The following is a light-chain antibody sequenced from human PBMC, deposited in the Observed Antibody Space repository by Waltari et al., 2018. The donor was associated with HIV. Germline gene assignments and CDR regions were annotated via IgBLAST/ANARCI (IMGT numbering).Light chain of an antibody. J-gene: IGKJ3*01. Sequence: EIVLTQSPVTLSLSQGERATLSCRASQGFGSNSLAWYQQKPGQAPRLLIYGASSRATGIPDRFSGSGSGTDFTLTISRLEPEDFAVYYCQQYGSSPLFTFGPGTKVDIK. CDR3: QQYGSSPLFT. V-gene: IGKV3-20*01. CDR1: QGFGSNS. CDR2: GAS.